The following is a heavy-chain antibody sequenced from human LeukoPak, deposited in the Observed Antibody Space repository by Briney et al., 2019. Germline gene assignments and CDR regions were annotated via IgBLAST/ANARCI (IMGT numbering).Heavy chain of an antibody. CDR2: MNPDSGVT. V-gene: IGHV1-2*02. J-gene: IGHJ4*02. CDR1: GYSFTTYW. D-gene: IGHD1-1*01. Sequence: ASVKVSCKASGYSFTTYWIHSVRQAPGQGLEWMGCMNPDSGVTGYAQTFQGRVTMTRDTSINTAYMHLSSLRPDDTAVYFCARDPGYLQPDYWGQGTLVTVPS. CDR3: ARDPGYLQPDY.